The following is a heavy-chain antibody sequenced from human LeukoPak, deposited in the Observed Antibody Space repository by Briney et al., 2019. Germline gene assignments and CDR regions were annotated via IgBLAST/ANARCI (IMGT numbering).Heavy chain of an antibody. D-gene: IGHD3-10*01. J-gene: IGHJ6*02. CDR2: IYYSGST. V-gene: IGHV4-31*03. CDR1: GGSISSGGYY. CDR3: ARDPPYYYGSGGGMDV. Sequence: SETLSLTCTVSGGSISSGGYYWSWIRQHPGKGLEWIGYIYYSGSTYYNPSLKSRVTISVDTSKNQFSLKLSSVAAADTAVYYCARDPPYYYGSGGGMDVWGQGTTVTVSS.